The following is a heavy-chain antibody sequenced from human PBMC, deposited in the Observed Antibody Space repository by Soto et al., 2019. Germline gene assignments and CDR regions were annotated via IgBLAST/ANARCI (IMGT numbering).Heavy chain of an antibody. CDR2: IYHSGST. CDR3: ARVGGGEWLRLC. Sequence: SETLSLTCAVSGGSISSRNWWSWVRQPPGKGLEWIGEIYHSGSTNYNPSLKSRVTISVDTSKNQFSLKLTSVTAADTAVYYCARVGGGEWLRLCWGQGTLVTVSS. CDR1: GGSISSRNW. V-gene: IGHV4-4*02. J-gene: IGHJ4*02. D-gene: IGHD5-12*01.